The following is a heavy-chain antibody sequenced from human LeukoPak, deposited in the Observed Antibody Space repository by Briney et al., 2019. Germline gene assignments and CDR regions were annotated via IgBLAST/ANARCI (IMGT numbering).Heavy chain of an antibody. CDR1: GYTFTGYY. D-gene: IGHD3-10*01. J-gene: IGHJ4*02. CDR3: ARDQVLQSITMVRGVIDSHFDY. V-gene: IGHV1-2*04. Sequence: GASVKVSCKASGYTFTGYYMHWVRQAPGQGLEWMGWINPNSGGTNYAQKFQGWVTMTRDTSISTAYMELSRLRSDDTAVYYCARDQVLQSITMVRGVIDSHFDYWGQGTLVTVSS. CDR2: INPNSGGT.